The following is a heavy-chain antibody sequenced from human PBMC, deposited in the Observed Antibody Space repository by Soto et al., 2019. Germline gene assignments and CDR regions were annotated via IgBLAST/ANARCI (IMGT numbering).Heavy chain of an antibody. CDR1: GGSISSSSYY. CDR3: ERRARYYYYMDV. Sequence: QLQLQESGPGLVKPSETLSLTCTVSGGSISSSSYYWGWIRQPPGKGLEWIGSIYYCGSTYYNPSLTSRVTISVGTSKSQLSLKLSLVTAADTAVYYCERRARYYYYMDVWGKGATVTGSS. J-gene: IGHJ6*03. V-gene: IGHV4-39*01. CDR2: IYYCGST.